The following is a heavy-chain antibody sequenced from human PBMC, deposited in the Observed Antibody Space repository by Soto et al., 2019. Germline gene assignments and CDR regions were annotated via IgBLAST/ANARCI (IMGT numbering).Heavy chain of an antibody. Sequence: SETLSLTCTVSGGSISSGGYYWSWIRQHPGKGLEWIGYIYYSGSTYYNPSLKSRVTISVDTSKNQFSLKLSSVTAADTAVYYCASMTLGYYGMDVWGQGTTVTVSS. CDR1: GGSISSGGYY. J-gene: IGHJ6*02. D-gene: IGHD2-21*02. V-gene: IGHV4-31*03. CDR2: IYYSGST. CDR3: ASMTLGYYGMDV.